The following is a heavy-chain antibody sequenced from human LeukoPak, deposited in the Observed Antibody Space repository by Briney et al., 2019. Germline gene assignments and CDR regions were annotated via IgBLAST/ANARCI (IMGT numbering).Heavy chain of an antibody. CDR3: ARDSRITIFGVADDAFDI. CDR2: INPNSGGT. V-gene: IGHV1-2*02. J-gene: IGHJ3*02. Sequence: ASVKVSCKASGYTFTGYYMHWVRQAPGQGPEWMGWINPNSGGTNYAQKFQGRVTMTRDTSISTAYMELSRLRSDDTAVYYCARDSRITIFGVADDAFDIWGQGTMVTVSS. D-gene: IGHD3-3*01. CDR1: GYTFTGYY.